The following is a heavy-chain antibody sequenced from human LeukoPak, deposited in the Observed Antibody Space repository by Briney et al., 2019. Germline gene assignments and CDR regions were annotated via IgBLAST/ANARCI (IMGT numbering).Heavy chain of an antibody. Sequence: GGSLRLSCEASGFTFSDPYMSWIRQAPGKGLECLSYISGSGTDINYADSVRGRFTISRDNSKNTLFLQMNSLRAEDTAVYYCARGDFRWEMATTIAFDIWGQGTMVTVSS. V-gene: IGHV3-11*06. CDR3: ARGDFRWEMATTIAFDI. D-gene: IGHD5-24*01. J-gene: IGHJ3*02. CDR1: GFTFSDPY. CDR2: ISGSGTDI.